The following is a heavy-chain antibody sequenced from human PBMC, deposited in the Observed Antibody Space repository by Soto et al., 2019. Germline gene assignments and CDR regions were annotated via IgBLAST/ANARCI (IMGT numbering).Heavy chain of an antibody. CDR2: IHPSGST. Sequence: PSETLGLSCAFLSGSLSDQYWTWVRQSPGKGLDLIGEIHPSGSTDSSASFKSRVTLSLDTSTSQFSLQVTSVTAADTGVYYCAGGESSGHEFGPRNFFYYGMDVWGPGTTVTVSS. CDR3: AGGESSGHEFGPRNFFYYGMDV. V-gene: IGHV4-34*01. J-gene: IGHJ6*02. D-gene: IGHD1-26*01. CDR1: SGSLSDQY.